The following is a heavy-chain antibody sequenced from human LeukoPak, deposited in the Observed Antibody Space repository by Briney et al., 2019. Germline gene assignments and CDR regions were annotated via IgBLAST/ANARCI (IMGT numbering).Heavy chain of an antibody. Sequence: PGGSLRLSCAASGFTFSSYSMNWVRQAPGKGLEWVSSISSSSSYIYYADSVKGRFTISRDNAKNSLYLQMNSLRAEDTAVYYCARGLIAVAFNFDYWGQGALVTVSS. D-gene: IGHD6-19*01. V-gene: IGHV3-21*01. CDR1: GFTFSSYS. CDR2: ISSSSSYI. J-gene: IGHJ4*02. CDR3: ARGLIAVAFNFDY.